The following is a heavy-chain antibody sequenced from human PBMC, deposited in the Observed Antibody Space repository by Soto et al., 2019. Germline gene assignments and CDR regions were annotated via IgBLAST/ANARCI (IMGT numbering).Heavy chain of an antibody. Sequence: QITLKESGPTLVKPTQTLTLTCTFSGFSLSTSGVGVGWIRQPPGKALDWLALIYWDDDKRYSPSLKSRLTITKDTSKNQVVLTMTNMDPVDTVTYYCVRRQTAFDYWGQGTLVTVSS. J-gene: IGHJ4*02. V-gene: IGHV2-5*02. CDR1: GFSLSTSGVG. CDR3: VRRQTAFDY. CDR2: IYWDDDK.